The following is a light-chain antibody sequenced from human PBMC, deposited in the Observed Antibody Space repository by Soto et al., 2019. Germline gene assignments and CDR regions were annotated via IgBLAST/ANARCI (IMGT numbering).Light chain of an antibody. CDR2: DNS. CDR1: SSNIRAGYD. J-gene: IGLJ7*01. CDR3: QSYDSSLSGAV. V-gene: IGLV1-40*01. Sequence: QSVLTQPPSVSGAPGQRVTISCTGSSSNIRAGYDVHWYQQLPGTAPKLLIYDNSNRPSGVPDRFSGSKSGTSASLAITGLQAEDEADYYCQSYDSSLSGAVFGGGTQLTVL.